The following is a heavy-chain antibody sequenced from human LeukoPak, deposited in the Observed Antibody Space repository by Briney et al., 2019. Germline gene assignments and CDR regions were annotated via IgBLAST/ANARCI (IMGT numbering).Heavy chain of an antibody. CDR2: IYTSGST. Sequence: SETLSLTCTVSGGSISSYYWSWIRQPPGKGLEWIGYIYTSGSTNYNPSLKSRVTISVDTGFPRPQTSNNQFSLNLASVTAADTAVYYCAAISAGGFDPWGQGTLVTVSS. J-gene: IGHJ5*02. D-gene: IGHD3-3*02. V-gene: IGHV4-4*09. CDR3: AAISAGGFDP. CDR1: GGSISSYY.